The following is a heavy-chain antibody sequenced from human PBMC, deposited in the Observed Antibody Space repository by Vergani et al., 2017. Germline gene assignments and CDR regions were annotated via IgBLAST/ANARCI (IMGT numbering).Heavy chain of an antibody. J-gene: IGHJ4*02. V-gene: IGHV3-30-3*01. CDR2: ISYDGSNK. CDR1: GCTFSSYA. Sequence: QVQLVESGGGVVQPGRSLRLSCAASGCTFSSYAMHWVRQAPGKGLEWVAVISYDGSNKYYADSVKGRFTISRDNSKNTLYLQMNSLRAEDTAVYYCARTYYDSSSYYFRPPQGDYWGQATLVTVSS. CDR3: ARTYYDSSSYYFRPPQGDY. D-gene: IGHD3-22*01.